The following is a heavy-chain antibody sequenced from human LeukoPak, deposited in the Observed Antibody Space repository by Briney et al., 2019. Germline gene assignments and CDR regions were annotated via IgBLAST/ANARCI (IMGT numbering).Heavy chain of an antibody. Sequence: GGSLRLSCAASGFTVSSNEMSWVRQAPGKGLEWVSAISGSGGSTYYADSVKGRFSISRDNSKNTLYLQMNSLRAEDTAVYYCSSTSLAWAGFDYWGQGTLVTVSS. D-gene: IGHD2-2*01. CDR2: ISGSGGST. CDR1: GFTVSSNE. V-gene: IGHV3-23*01. CDR3: SSTSLAWAGFDY. J-gene: IGHJ4*02.